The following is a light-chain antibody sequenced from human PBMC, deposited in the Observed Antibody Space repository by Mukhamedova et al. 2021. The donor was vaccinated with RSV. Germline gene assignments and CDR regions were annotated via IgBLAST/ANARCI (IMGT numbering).Light chain of an antibody. CDR1: NIGTKN. Sequence: GQTARITCGGNNIGTKNVHWYQQKPGQAPVLVIFRDINRPSGIPERFSGSKSGNTATLTISGAQAGDEADYYCQVWDTSTVIFG. V-gene: IGLV3-9*01. CDR2: RDI. J-gene: IGLJ1*01. CDR3: QVWDTSTVI.